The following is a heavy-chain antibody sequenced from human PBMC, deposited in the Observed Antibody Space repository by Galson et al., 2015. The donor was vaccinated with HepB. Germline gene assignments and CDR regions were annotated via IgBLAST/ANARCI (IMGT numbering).Heavy chain of an antibody. V-gene: IGHV3-48*02. J-gene: IGHJ2*01. CDR2: IGSSGTTM. D-gene: IGHD3-10*01. CDR3: ARDYFVSESSSAYLYFDL. CDR1: GFIFSSYT. Sequence: SLRLCCAASGFIFSSYTMKWVRQAPGKGLESVAYIGSSGTTMYYAEAAKGRFTISRDNAQNSLYLQINSLRYEDTAVYYCARDYFVSESSSAYLYFDLWGRGALVTVSS.